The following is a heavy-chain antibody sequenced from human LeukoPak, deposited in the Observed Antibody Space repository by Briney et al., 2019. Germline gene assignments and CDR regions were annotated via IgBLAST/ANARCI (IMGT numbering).Heavy chain of an antibody. V-gene: IGHV3-43*02. CDR3: AKDEGIAAAGTLDY. CDR2: ISGDGGST. Sequence: PGGSLRLSCAPSGFTFYDYAMHWVRQAPGKGLEWVSLISGDGGSTYYADSVKGRFTISRDNSKNSLYPQMNSLRTEDTALYYCAKDEGIAAAGTLDYWGQGTLVTVSS. CDR1: GFTFYDYA. J-gene: IGHJ4*02. D-gene: IGHD6-13*01.